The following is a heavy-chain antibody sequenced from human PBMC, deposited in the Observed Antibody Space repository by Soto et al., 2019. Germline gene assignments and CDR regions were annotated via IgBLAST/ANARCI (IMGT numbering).Heavy chain of an antibody. CDR1: KFTFSRYS. J-gene: IGHJ4*02. CDR2: ISSGSNTI. Sequence: EVQLVESGGGLVQPGGSLRLSCAASKFTFSRYSMNWVRQAPGQGLEWVSYISSGSNTIYYADSVKGRFTISRDNAKNSLYLQMNSLRAEDTAVYYCARKTYGSGNYFHDYWGQGTLVTVSS. CDR3: ARKTYGSGNYFHDY. D-gene: IGHD3-10*01. V-gene: IGHV3-48*01.